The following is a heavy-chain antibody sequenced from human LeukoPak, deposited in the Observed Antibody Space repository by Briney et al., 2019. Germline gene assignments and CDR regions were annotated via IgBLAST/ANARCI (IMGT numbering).Heavy chain of an antibody. CDR3: AREGGAWIL. Sequence: EWMGWINAGTGNTKYSQKFQGRVTITGDTSASTAYMELSSLRSEDTAVYYCAREGGAWILWGQGTLVTVSS. J-gene: IGHJ4*02. D-gene: IGHD5-12*01. CDR2: INAGTGNT. V-gene: IGHV1-3*01.